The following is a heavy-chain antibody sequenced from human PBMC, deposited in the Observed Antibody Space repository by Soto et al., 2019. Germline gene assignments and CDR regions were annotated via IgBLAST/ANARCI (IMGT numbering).Heavy chain of an antibody. D-gene: IGHD2-2*01. V-gene: IGHV4-34*01. J-gene: IGHJ5*02. Sequence: QVQLQQWGAGLLKPSETLSLTCAVYGGSFSGYYWSWIRQPPGKGLEWIGEINHSGSTNYNPSLKSRVTISVDTSKNQFSLKLSSVTAADTAVYYCARGVGYCSSTSCYEGGGWFDPWGQGTLVTVSS. CDR2: INHSGST. CDR1: GGSFSGYY. CDR3: ARGVGYCSSTSCYEGGGWFDP.